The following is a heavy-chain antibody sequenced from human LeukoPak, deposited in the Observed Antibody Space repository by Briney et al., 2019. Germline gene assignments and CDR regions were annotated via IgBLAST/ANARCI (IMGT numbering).Heavy chain of an antibody. CDR3: AAICFGNLAIDY. V-gene: IGHV4-61*01. CDR2: ISYSGST. CDR1: GGAVTSNSYY. D-gene: IGHD3-10*01. J-gene: IGHJ4*02. Sequence: SETLSLTCTVSGGAVTSNSYYWSRIRQPPGKGLEWIGYISYSGSTNYNPSLKSRITISVDTSKNQFSLKLTSATAVDTAVYYCAAICFGNLAIDYWGQGTLVTVSS.